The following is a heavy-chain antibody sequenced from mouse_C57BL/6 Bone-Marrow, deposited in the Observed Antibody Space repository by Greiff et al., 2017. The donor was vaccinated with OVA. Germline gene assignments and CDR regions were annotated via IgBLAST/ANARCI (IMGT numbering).Heavy chain of an antibody. J-gene: IGHJ1*03. D-gene: IGHD1-1*01. CDR1: GYTFTSYG. Sequence: VQLQESGAELARPGASVKLSCKASGYTFTSYGIRWVKQRTGQGLEWIGEIYPRSGNTYYNEKFKGKATLTADKSSSTAYMELRSLTSEDSTVYDCARIYYEGSSYLYWYFDVWGTGTTVTVSS. V-gene: IGHV1-81*01. CDR3: ARIYYEGSSYLYWYFDV. CDR2: IYPRSGNT.